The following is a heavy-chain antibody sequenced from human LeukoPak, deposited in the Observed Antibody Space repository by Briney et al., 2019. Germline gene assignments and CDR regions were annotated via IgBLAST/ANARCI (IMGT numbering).Heavy chain of an antibody. D-gene: IGHD2-2*01. CDR3: AKDQDVGGYCTSTSCYFGLFDS. J-gene: IGHJ5*01. CDR1: GFSFSTNT. Sequence: GGSLRLSCAASGFSFSTNTMNWVRQAPGRGLEWVAAMSPSGGSTYYTDSVKGRFTISRDNSKNTLFLQMNSLRAEDSALYYCAKDQDVGGYCTSTSCYFGLFDSWGQGALVTVSS. CDR2: MSPSGGST. V-gene: IGHV3-23*01.